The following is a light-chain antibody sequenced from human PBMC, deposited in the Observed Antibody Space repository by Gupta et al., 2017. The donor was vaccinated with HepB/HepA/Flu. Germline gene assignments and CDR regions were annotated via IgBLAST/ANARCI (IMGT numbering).Light chain of an antibody. CDR2: ENN. CDR1: SSNIGNNY. CDR3: DTGDISRNDYV. Sequence: QSVLTPPPSVSAAPGQKVTISCSGSSSNIGNNYISWYQQLPGTAPKLLIYENNKRHSGIPDRFSASKYGTSGTVGTAGLQTGDEADYYWDTGDISRNDYVFGSGTKVTVL. J-gene: IGLJ1*01. V-gene: IGLV1-51*02.